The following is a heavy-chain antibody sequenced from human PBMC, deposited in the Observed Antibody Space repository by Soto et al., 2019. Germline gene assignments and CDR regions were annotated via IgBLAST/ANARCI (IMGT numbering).Heavy chain of an antibody. J-gene: IGHJ4*02. V-gene: IGHV2-70*01. CDR2: IDWDDDR. Sequence: PTLVNPTQTLTLTCTFAVFSLITSLMCVIWIRQPPGKALEWLALIDWDDDRYYSTSLKTRLTISKDTSKNQVVLTMTNMDPVDTATYYCARIERGYSYGYGPGGFDYWGQGTLVTVSS. D-gene: IGHD5-18*01. CDR3: ARIERGYSYGYGPGGFDY. CDR1: VFSLITSLMC.